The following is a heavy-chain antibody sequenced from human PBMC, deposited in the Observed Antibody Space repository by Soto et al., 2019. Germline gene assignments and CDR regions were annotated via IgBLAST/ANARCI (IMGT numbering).Heavy chain of an antibody. J-gene: IGHJ6*02. Sequence: SVEVSCKASGGTFSSYAISWVRQAPGQGLEWMGGITPIFGTANYAQKFQGRVTITADESTSTAYMELSSLRSEDTAVYYCARFPSIAATYYYYGMDVWGQGTTVTVSS. D-gene: IGHD6-6*01. CDR3: ARFPSIAATYYYYGMDV. CDR1: GGTFSSYA. V-gene: IGHV1-69*13. CDR2: ITPIFGTA.